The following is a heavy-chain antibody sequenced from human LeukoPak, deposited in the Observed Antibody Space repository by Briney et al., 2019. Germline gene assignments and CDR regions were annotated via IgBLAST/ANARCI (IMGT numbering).Heavy chain of an antibody. CDR3: ARHTIRGVVFDY. CDR2: ISDTGNT. V-gene: IGHV4-59*08. J-gene: IGHJ4*02. D-gene: IGHD3-10*01. CDR1: GGSITTDY. Sequence: SETLSLTCTVSGGSITTDYRSWIRQPPGKGLEWIGYISDTGNTIYNTSLESRVSISVDTSKNQFSLKLSSVTAADTAVYYCARHTIRGVVFDYWGRRTRVTVSS.